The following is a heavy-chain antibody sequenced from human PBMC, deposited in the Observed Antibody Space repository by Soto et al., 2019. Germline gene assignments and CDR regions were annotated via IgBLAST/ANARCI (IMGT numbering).Heavy chain of an antibody. CDR2: IYYSGST. D-gene: IGHD3-3*01. V-gene: IGHV4-59*01. CDR1: GGSISSYY. CDR3: ARVLRFLEWLSTSYWFDP. J-gene: IGHJ5*02. Sequence: SETLSLTCTVSGGSISSYYGSWIRQPPGKGLEWIGYIYYSGSTNYNPSLKSRVTISVDTSKNQFSLKLSSVTAADTAVYYCARVLRFLEWLSTSYWFDPWGQGTLVTVSS.